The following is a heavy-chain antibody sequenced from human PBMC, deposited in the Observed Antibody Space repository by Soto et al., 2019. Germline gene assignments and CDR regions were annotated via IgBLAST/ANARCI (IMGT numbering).Heavy chain of an antibody. CDR1: GGTFSSYA. J-gene: IGHJ6*02. CDR2: IIPIFGTA. V-gene: IGHV1-69*06. CDR3: ARGTGPRYYYYYGMDV. Sequence: QVQLVQSGAEVKKPGSSVKVSCKASGGTFSSYAISWVRQAPGEGLEWMGGIIPIFGTANYAQKFQGRVTITADKSTSTAYMELSSLRSEDTAVYYCARGTGPRYYYYYGMDVWGQGTTVTVSS.